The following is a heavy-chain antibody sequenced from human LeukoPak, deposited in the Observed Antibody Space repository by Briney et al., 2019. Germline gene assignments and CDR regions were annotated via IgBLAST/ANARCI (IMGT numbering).Heavy chain of an antibody. Sequence: SETLSLTCTVSGGSISSSSYYWGWIRQPPGKGLEWIGSFYYSGSTYYNPSLKSRVTISVDSSKSQFSLKLSSVTAADTAVYYCARHYYDSSGYNRGYQYWGQGTLVTVSS. J-gene: IGHJ4*02. CDR1: GGSISSSSYY. D-gene: IGHD3-22*01. CDR2: FYYSGST. CDR3: ARHYYDSSGYNRGYQY. V-gene: IGHV4-39*01.